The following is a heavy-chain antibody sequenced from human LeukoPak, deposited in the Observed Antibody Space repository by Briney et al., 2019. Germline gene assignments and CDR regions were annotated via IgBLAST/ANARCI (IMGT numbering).Heavy chain of an antibody. CDR2: IYTSGST. CDR1: GGPISSGSYY. D-gene: IGHD3-10*01. V-gene: IGHV4-61*02. CDR3: AARYYYGSGSGWFDP. Sequence: SETLSLACTVSGGPISSGSYYWSWIRQPAGKGLEWIGRIYTSGSTNYNPSLKSRVTISVDTSKNQFSLKLSSVTAADTAVYYCAARYYYGSGSGWFDPWGQGTLVTVSS. J-gene: IGHJ5*02.